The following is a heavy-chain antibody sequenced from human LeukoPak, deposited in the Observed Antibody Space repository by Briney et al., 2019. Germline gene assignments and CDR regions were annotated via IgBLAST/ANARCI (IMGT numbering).Heavy chain of an antibody. CDR1: GYTFTSYA. CDR3: ARELISEDYYDSTPLGY. D-gene: IGHD3-22*01. J-gene: IGHJ4*02. Sequence: GASVKVSCKASGYTFTSYAMNWVRQAPGQGLEWMGWINTNTGNPTYAQGFTGRFVFSLDTSVSTAYLQISSLKAEDTAVYYCARELISEDYYDSTPLGYWGQGTLVTVSS. CDR2: INTNTGNP. V-gene: IGHV7-4-1*02.